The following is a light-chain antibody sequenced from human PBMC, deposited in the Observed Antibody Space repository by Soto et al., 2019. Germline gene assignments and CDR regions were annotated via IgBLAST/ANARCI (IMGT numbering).Light chain of an antibody. CDR3: QQYNNWPVT. V-gene: IGKV3D-15*01. J-gene: IGKJ2*01. CDR2: CAS. Sequence: EIVMTHSPATLSVSPGERATLSCRASQRVNSNLASNLAWYQQKPVQAPRLLIYCASTRATGIPARFSASGSGTEFTLTISGLQSEDFAVYYCQQYNNWPVTFGQGTKLEIK. CDR1: QRVNSNLASN.